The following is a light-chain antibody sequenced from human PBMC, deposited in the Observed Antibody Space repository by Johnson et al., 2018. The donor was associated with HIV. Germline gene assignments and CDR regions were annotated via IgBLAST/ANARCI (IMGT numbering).Light chain of an antibody. Sequence: QSVLTQPPSVSAAPGQRVTISCSGSTSNFENYYVSWYQHLPGTAPKLLIYDNNKRPSGVPDRFSDSKSGTSATLGITGLQTGDEADYYCGTWDSILSAHYIFGTGTKVTVL. J-gene: IGLJ1*01. V-gene: IGLV1-51*01. CDR1: TSNFENYY. CDR3: GTWDSILSAHYI. CDR2: DNN.